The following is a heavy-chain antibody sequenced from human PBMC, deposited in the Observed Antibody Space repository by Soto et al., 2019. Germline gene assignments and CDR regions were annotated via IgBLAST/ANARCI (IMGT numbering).Heavy chain of an antibody. CDR3: ARGSSSGWLYWYFDL. V-gene: IGHV1-2*04. J-gene: IGHJ2*01. Sequence: ASVKVSCKASGYTFTGYYIHWVRQAPGQGLEWMGWINPKSGGTNYAQKFQGWVTMTRDMSISTAYMELSRLTSGDTAVYYCARGSSSGWLYWYFDLWGRGTLVTVSS. D-gene: IGHD6-19*01. CDR2: INPKSGGT. CDR1: GYTFTGYY.